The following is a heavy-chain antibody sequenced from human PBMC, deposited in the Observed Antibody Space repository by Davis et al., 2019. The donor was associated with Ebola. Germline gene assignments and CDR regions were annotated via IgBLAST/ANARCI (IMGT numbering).Heavy chain of an antibody. Sequence: GGSLRLSCAASGFTFSSYGMHWVRQAPGKGLEWVAVIWYDGSNKYYADSVKGRFTISRDNAKNSLFLQMNSLRAEDTALYYCASGDGRGSSYDMDVWGQGTTVTVSS. V-gene: IGHV3-33*03. D-gene: IGHD5-12*01. CDR1: GFTFSSYG. J-gene: IGHJ6*02. CDR3: ASGDGRGSSYDMDV. CDR2: IWYDGSNK.